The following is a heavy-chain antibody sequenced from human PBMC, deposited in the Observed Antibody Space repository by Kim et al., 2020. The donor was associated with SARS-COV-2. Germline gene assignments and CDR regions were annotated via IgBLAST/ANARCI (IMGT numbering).Heavy chain of an antibody. J-gene: IGHJ4*02. CDR1: GFTFTNYG. Sequence: GGSLRLSCEASGFTFTNYGMHWVRQAPGKGLEWVAVVWYDGSNKYYADSVKGRFTISRDDSKSTVYLQMNSLRAEDTALYYCARSYYYDTSGTPDYWGQGTLVTVSS. V-gene: IGHV3-33*01. CDR2: VWYDGSNK. D-gene: IGHD3-22*01. CDR3: ARSYYYDTSGTPDY.